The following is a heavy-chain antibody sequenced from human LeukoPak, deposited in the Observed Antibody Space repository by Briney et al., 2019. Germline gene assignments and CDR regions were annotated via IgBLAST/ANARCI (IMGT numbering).Heavy chain of an antibody. CDR3: ARNMVRGVYYYYYYMDV. D-gene: IGHD3-10*01. CDR2: MNPNSGNT. J-gene: IGHJ6*03. CDR1: GYTFTGYY. Sequence: ASVKVSCKASGYTFTGYYIHWVRQAPGPGLEWMGWMNPNSGNTGYAQKFQGRVTMTRNTSISTAYMELSSLRSEDTAVYYCARNMVRGVYYYYYYMDVWGKGTTVTISS. V-gene: IGHV1-8*02.